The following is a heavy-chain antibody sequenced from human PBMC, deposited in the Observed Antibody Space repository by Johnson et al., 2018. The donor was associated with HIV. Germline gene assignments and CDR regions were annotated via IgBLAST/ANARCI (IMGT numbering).Heavy chain of an antibody. D-gene: IGHD6-13*01. V-gene: IGHV3-30*19. CDR2: ISYDGSNK. Sequence: VQVVESGGGVVQPGMSLRLSCAASGFTFSSYGMHWVRQAPGKGLEWVAVISYDGSNKYYADSVKGRFTISRDNSKNTLYLQMNSLRAEDTAVYYCARWGEQQLVNAFDIWGQGTMVTVSS. CDR1: GFTFSSYG. J-gene: IGHJ3*02. CDR3: ARWGEQQLVNAFDI.